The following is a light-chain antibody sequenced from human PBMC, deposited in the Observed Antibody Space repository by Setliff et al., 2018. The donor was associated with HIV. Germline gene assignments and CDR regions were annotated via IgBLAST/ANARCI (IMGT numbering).Light chain of an antibody. CDR2: RNN. V-gene: IGLV1-44*01. CDR3: AAWDDSLNGSYV. Sequence: QSVLTQPPSASGTPGQRVTISCSGSSSNIGSNTVNWYQQLPGTAPKLLIYRNNQRPSGVPDRFSGSKSGTSASLAISGLQSEDEADYYCAAWDDSLNGSYVFGTGTKVNVL. J-gene: IGLJ1*01. CDR1: SSNIGSNT.